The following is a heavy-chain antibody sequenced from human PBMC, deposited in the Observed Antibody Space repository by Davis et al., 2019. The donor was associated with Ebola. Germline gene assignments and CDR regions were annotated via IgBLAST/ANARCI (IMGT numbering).Heavy chain of an antibody. CDR3: ARSHYQDSGGYYYYYYGMDV. V-gene: IGHV3-74*01. Sequence: GESLKISCAASGFTFSRYWMHWVRQGPGKGLVWVSRINSDGSNTRYADSVKDRFTISRDNAKNTLYLQMNSLRAEDTAVYHCARSHYQDSGGYYYYYYGMDVWGQGTTVTVSS. J-gene: IGHJ6*02. CDR2: INSDGSNT. CDR1: GFTFSRYW. D-gene: IGHD2-15*01.